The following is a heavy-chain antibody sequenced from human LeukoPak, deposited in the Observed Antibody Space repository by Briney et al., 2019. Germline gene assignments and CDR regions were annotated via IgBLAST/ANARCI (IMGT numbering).Heavy chain of an antibody. CDR2: INSDESST. CDR3: ASAECYSSGCPGTPVYYYYAMDV. V-gene: IGHV3-74*01. D-gene: IGHD6-19*01. CDR1: GFSFSSYW. Sequence: PGGSLRLSCEVSGFSFSSYWMHWVRQAPGKGLVWVSRINSDESSTSYADSVKGRFTISRDNRKHTLYLQMNSLSAEDTAVYYCASAECYSSGCPGTPVYYYYAMDVWGQGTTVTVSS. J-gene: IGHJ6*02.